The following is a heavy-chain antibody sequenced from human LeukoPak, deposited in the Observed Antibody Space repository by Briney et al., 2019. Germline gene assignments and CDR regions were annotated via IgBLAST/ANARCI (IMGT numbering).Heavy chain of an antibody. Sequence: ASVKVSCKASGGTFISYAISWVRQAPGQGLEWMGGIIPIFGTANYAQKFQGRVTITADESTSTAYMELSSLRSEDTAVYYCARDPERYCSGGSCYPKNWFDPWGQGTLVTVSS. D-gene: IGHD2-15*01. J-gene: IGHJ5*02. V-gene: IGHV1-69*13. CDR2: IIPIFGTA. CDR1: GGTFISYA. CDR3: ARDPERYCSGGSCYPKNWFDP.